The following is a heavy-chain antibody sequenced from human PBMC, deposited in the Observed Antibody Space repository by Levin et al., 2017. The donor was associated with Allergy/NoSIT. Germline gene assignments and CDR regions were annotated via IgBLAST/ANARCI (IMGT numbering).Heavy chain of an antibody. Sequence: GGSLRLSCAASGFTFSSYSMNWVRQAPGKGLEWVSYISSSSSTIYYADSVKGRFTISRDNAKNSLYLQMNSLRAEDTAVYYCARDPRYSSGWYSASDYWGQGTLVTVSS. D-gene: IGHD6-19*01. J-gene: IGHJ4*02. CDR1: GFTFSSYS. CDR2: ISSSSSTI. CDR3: ARDPRYSSGWYSASDY. V-gene: IGHV3-48*01.